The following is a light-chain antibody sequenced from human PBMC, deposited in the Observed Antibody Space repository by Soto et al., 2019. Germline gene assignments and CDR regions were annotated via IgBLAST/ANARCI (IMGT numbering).Light chain of an antibody. CDR3: CSYAGSSTYV. Sequence: SVLTQPASVSGSPGQWIPISCTRTSSDVGSYNLVSWYQQHPGKAPKLMSYEGSKRPSGVSNRFSGSKSGNTASLTISGLQAEDEADYYCCSYAGSSTYVFGTGTKVTVL. V-gene: IGLV2-23*01. CDR2: EGS. CDR1: SSDVGSYNL. J-gene: IGLJ1*01.